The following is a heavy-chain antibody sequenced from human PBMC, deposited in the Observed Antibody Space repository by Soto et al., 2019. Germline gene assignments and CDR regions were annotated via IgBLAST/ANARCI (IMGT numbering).Heavy chain of an antibody. V-gene: IGHV1-69*01. Sequence: QVQLVQSGAEVKKPGSSVKVSCKASGGTFSNYGISWVRQSPGHGPERLGGIIPLFGTANYAQRFQGRVTITADESTSTAYMGLSSLRSEDTAVYYWARPRSYYYDSSAARAFEIWGQGTMGTVSS. D-gene: IGHD3-22*01. CDR3: ARPRSYYYDSSAARAFEI. CDR1: GGTFSNYG. CDR2: IIPLFGTA. J-gene: IGHJ3*02.